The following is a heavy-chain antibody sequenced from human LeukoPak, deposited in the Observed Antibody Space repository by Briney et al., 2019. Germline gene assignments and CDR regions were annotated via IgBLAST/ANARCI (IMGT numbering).Heavy chain of an antibody. V-gene: IGHV4-39*07. J-gene: IGHJ3*02. CDR1: GFTFSSYW. CDR3: ARMNPSGYLVVAFDI. D-gene: IGHD3-3*01. CDR2: IYYSGST. Sequence: PGGSLRLSCAASGFTFSSYWMSWVRQPPGKGLEWIGSIYYSGSTYYNPSLKRRVTISVDTSKNQFSLKLSSVTAADTAVYYCARMNPSGYLVVAFDIWGQGTMVTVSS.